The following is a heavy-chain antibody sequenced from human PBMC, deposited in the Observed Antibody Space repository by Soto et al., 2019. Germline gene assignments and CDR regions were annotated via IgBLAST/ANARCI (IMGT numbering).Heavy chain of an antibody. CDR2: ISGSGGST. CDR3: AKVSYYDSSGYYST. D-gene: IGHD3-22*01. J-gene: IGHJ5*02. CDR1: GFTFSSYA. V-gene: IGHV3-23*01. Sequence: GGSLRLSCAASGFTFSSYAMSWVRQAPGKGLEWVSAISGSGGSTYYADSVKGRFTISRDNSKNTLYLQMNSLRAEDTAVYYCAKVSYYDSSGYYSTWGQGTLVTVSS.